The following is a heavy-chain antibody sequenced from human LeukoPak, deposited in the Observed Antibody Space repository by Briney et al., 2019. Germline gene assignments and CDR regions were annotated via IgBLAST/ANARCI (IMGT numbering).Heavy chain of an antibody. CDR3: ARQESCTSGVCYVGWFDP. CDR1: GGSISNSNDY. CDR2: IYHSGNI. D-gene: IGHD2-8*01. Sequence: PSETLSLTCTVSGGSISNSNDYWAWIRQPPGKGLEWIGSIYHSGNIFQNQSLASRVTISVDTSKNQFSLNLNSVTAADTAVYYCARQESCTSGVCYVGWFDPWGQGTLVTVSS. J-gene: IGHJ5*02. V-gene: IGHV4-39*01.